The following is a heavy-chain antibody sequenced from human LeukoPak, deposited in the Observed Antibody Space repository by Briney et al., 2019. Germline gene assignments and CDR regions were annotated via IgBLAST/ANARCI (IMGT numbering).Heavy chain of an antibody. V-gene: IGHV3-30*04. J-gene: IGHJ4*02. CDR3: ARDLKRITIFLPHGY. Sequence: PGGSLRLSCAASGFTFSSYAMHWVRQAPGKGLEWVAVISYDGSNKYYADSAKGRFTISRDNSKNTLYLQMNSLRAEDTAVYYCARDLKRITIFLPHGYWGQGTLVTVSS. CDR2: ISYDGSNK. CDR1: GFTFSSYA. D-gene: IGHD3-9*01.